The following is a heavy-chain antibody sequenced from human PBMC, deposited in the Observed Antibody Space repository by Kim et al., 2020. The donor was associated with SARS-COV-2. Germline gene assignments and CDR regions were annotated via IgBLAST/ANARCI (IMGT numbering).Heavy chain of an antibody. CDR1: GFTFDDYA. D-gene: IGHD3-10*01. CDR2: ISWNSGSI. CDR3: AKEGVRGNYCYYSMDY. V-gene: IGHV3-9*01. Sequence: GGSLRLSCAASGFTFDDYAMHWVRQAPGKGLEWVSGISWNSGSIGYADSVKGRFTISRDNAKNSLYLQMNSLRAEDTALYYCAKEGVRGNYCYYSMDYWGNGTPVTVSS. J-gene: IGHJ6*03.